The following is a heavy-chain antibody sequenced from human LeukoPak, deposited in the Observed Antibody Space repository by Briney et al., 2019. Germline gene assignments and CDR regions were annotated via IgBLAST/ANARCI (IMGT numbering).Heavy chain of an antibody. Sequence: ASVKVSCKASGYTFTSYGISWVRQAPGQGLEWLGMISPTSDTTSYLQKFQGRVTMTRDTSTSTVHMELSSLRPEDTAVYYCARVSGNFNEYFQFWGQGTLVTVSS. D-gene: IGHD2/OR15-2a*01. CDR2: ISPTSDTT. V-gene: IGHV1-46*01. CDR3: ARVSGNFNEYFQF. CDR1: GYTFTSYG. J-gene: IGHJ1*01.